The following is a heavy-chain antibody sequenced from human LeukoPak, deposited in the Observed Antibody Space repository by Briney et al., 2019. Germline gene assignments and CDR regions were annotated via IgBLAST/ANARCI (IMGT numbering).Heavy chain of an antibody. J-gene: IGHJ4*02. D-gene: IGHD3-22*01. CDR1: GGNFSSHA. CDR2: IIPIFGTA. CDR3: ARIQYYYDSSGYYLDY. Sequence: ASVKVSCKASGGNFSSHAISWVRQAPGQGLEWMGGIIPIFGTANYAQKFQGRVTITTDESTSTAYMELSSLRSEDTAVYYCARIQYYYDSSGYYLDYWGQGTLVTVSS. V-gene: IGHV1-69*05.